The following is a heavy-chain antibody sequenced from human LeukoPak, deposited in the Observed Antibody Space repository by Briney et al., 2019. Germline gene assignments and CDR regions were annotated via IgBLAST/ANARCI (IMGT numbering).Heavy chain of an antibody. CDR1: GVSISSYY. CDR2: IYYSGST. D-gene: IGHD3-22*01. Sequence: SETLSLTCTVSGVSISSYYWSWIRQPPGKGLEWIGYIYYSGSTNYNPSLKSRVTISVDTSKNQFSLKLSSVTAADTAVYYCARDNDSSGYLDYWGQGTLVTVSS. J-gene: IGHJ4*02. CDR3: ARDNDSSGYLDY. V-gene: IGHV4-59*01.